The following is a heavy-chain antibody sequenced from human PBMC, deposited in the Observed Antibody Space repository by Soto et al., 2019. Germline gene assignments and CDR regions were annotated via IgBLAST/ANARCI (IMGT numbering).Heavy chain of an antibody. J-gene: IGHJ3*02. CDR1: GFTFSGYY. Sequence: PGGSLRLSCAASGFTFSGYYMSWIRQAPGKGLEWISHISTTGSSVYYADSVKGRFTSSRDNTKNSLSLQMTSLRADDTAVYYCARAYINSGLRGFDIWGQGTMVTVSS. D-gene: IGHD6-6*01. CDR3: ARAYINSGLRGFDI. CDR2: ISTTGSSV. V-gene: IGHV3-11*01.